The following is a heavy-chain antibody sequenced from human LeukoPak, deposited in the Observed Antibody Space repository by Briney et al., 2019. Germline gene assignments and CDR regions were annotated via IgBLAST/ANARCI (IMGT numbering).Heavy chain of an antibody. CDR3: ARGPSRSYVDY. J-gene: IGHJ4*02. Sequence: SETLSLTCTVSGGSISSHYWSWIRQPPGKGLEWIGYIYYSGSTNYNPSLKSRVTISVDTSKNQFSLKLSSVTAADTAVYYCARGPSRSYVDYWGQGTLVSVFS. CDR1: GGSISSHY. V-gene: IGHV4-59*11. D-gene: IGHD1-26*01. CDR2: IYYSGST.